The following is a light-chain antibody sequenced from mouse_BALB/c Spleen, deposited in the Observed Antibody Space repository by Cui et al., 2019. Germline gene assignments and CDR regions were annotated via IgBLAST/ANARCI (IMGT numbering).Light chain of an antibody. J-gene: IGKJ5*01. Sequence: DILLTQSPATLSVSPGERVSFSCRASQSIGTSIHWYQQRTNGSPRLLIKYASESISGIPSRFSGSGSGTDFTLSINSVESEDIADYYCQQSNSWPTTFGAGTKLELK. CDR1: QSIGTS. CDR2: YAS. CDR3: QQSNSWPTT. V-gene: IGKV5-48*01.